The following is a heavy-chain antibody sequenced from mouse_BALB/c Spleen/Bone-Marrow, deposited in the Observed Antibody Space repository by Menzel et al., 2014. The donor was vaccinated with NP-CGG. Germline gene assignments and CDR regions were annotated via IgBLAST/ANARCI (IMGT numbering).Heavy chain of an antibody. CDR2: IRLKSNNYAT. Sequence: EVKLEESGGGLVQPGGSMKLSCVASGFSFSNYWMNWVRQSPEKGLEWVAEIRLKSNNYATHYAESVKGRFSISRDDSKSSVYLQMNNLGAEDTGIYYCSRDYDDAMDYLGQGTSVTVSS. V-gene: IGHV6-6*02. D-gene: IGHD2-4*01. CDR1: GFSFSNYW. CDR3: SRDYDDAMDY. J-gene: IGHJ4*01.